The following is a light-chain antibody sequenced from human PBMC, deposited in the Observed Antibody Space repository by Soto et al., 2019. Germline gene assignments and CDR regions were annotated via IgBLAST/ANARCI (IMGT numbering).Light chain of an antibody. J-gene: IGKJ5*01. CDR3: QQYGSSPIT. CDR1: QSVSSSY. CDR2: GAS. Sequence: EIVLTQSPGTLSLSPGERATLSCRASQSVSSSYLAWYQQKPGQAPRLLIYGASSRATGIPDRFSGSGYGTDFTITISRLEPEAFAVYYCQQYGSSPITFGQGTRLEIK. V-gene: IGKV3-20*01.